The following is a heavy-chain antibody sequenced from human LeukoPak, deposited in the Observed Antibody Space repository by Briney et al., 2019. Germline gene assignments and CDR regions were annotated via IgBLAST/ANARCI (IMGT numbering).Heavy chain of an antibody. CDR1: GLTFSGFW. CDR3: ASEGHLDY. CDR2: INEDGTEK. J-gene: IGHJ4*02. V-gene: IGHV3-7*01. Sequence: HPGGSLRLSCAASGLTFSGFWMSWVRQAPGKGLEWVANINEDGTEKHYVASVKGRFTISRDNATNSLYLQMNSLRAEDTAVYYCASEGHLDYWGQGTLVTVSS.